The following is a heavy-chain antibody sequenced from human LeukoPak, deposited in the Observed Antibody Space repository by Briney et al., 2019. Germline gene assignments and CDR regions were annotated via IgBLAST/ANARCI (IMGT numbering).Heavy chain of an antibody. CDR3: ARDQVGCGGDCYGDAFDL. D-gene: IGHD2-21*02. Sequence: GGSLTLSCAASGFTVSSDYMNWVRQAPGKGLEWVSVLYADGGTSYADSVKGRFTVSRDNSKNTLFLRMNSLRVEDTAVYYCARDQVGCGGDCYGDAFDLWGQGTLVTVSS. CDR1: GFTVSSDY. V-gene: IGHV3-66*01. CDR2: LYADGGT. J-gene: IGHJ3*01.